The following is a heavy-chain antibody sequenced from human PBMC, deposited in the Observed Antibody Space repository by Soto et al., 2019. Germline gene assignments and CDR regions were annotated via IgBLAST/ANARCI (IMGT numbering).Heavy chain of an antibody. CDR1: GYTFTSYG. J-gene: IGHJ6*02. V-gene: IGHV1-18*01. CDR2: ISAYNGNT. D-gene: IGHD3-9*01. CDR3: ARSGDFDWLLYEYYYGMDA. Sequence: ASVKVSCKASGYTFTSYGISWVRQAPGQGLEWMGWISAYNGNTNYAQKLQGRVTMTTDTSTSTAYMELRSLRSDDTAVYYCARSGDFDWLLYEYYYGMDAWGQGPTVTVAS.